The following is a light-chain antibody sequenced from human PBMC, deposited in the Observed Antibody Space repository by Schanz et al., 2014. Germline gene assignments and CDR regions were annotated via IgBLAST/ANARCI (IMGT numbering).Light chain of an antibody. J-gene: IGLJ2*01. CDR2: DVS. V-gene: IGLV2-14*03. CDR1: SNDVGVFMY. CDR3: SSYGGSNFVV. Sequence: QSALTQPASVSGSPGQSITISCTGTSNDVGVFMYVSWYQQHPGKAPKLVIYDVSKRPSGVSNRFSGSKSGSTASLTISGLQAEDEADYYCSSYGGSNFVVFGGGTKLTVL.